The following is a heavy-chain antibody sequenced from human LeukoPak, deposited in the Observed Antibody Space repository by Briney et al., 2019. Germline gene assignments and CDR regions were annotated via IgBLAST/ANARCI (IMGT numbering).Heavy chain of an antibody. D-gene: IGHD4-11*01. CDR2: IIPIFGTA. CDR1: EGTFSSYA. J-gene: IGHJ4*02. V-gene: IGHV1-69*01. CDR3: ARETMTTVADY. Sequence: GASVKVSCKASEGTFSSYAISWVRQAPGQGLEWMGGIIPIFGTANYAQKFQGRVTITADESTSTAYMELSSVTAADTAVYYCARETMTTVADYWGQGTLVTVSS.